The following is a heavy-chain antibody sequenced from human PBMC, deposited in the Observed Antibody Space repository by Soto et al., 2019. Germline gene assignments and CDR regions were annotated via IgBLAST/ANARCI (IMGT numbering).Heavy chain of an antibody. Sequence: SETLSLTCTVSGGSISSYYWSWIRQPPGKGLEWIGYIYYSGSTNYNPSFKSRVTISVDTSKNQFSLKLSSVTAADTAVYYCARYSTSWLYYFDYWGQGTLVTVSS. V-gene: IGHV4-59*01. CDR2: IYYSGST. CDR1: GGSISSYY. D-gene: IGHD6-13*01. J-gene: IGHJ4*02. CDR3: ARYSTSWLYYFDY.